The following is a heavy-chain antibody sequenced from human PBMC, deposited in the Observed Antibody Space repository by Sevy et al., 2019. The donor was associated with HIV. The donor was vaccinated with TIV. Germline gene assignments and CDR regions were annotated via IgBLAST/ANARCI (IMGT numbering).Heavy chain of an antibody. CDR2: ISPGAGGT. V-gene: IGHV1-46*01. CDR3: ARVDSCGGDCYFSDY. CDR1: GYTFTSYD. D-gene: IGHD2-21*01. J-gene: IGHJ4*02. Sequence: ASVKVSCKASGYTFTSYDVQWVRQAPGQGLECMGIISPGAGGTNYAQIFQGRVTLTRDTSTTTVYMELSRLRYEDTAVYYCARVDSCGGDCYFSDYWGQGTLVIVSS.